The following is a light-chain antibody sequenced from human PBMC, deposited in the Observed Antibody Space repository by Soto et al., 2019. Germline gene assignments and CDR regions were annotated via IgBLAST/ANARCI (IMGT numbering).Light chain of an antibody. CDR1: QDINKW. CDR2: KAS. V-gene: IGKV1-5*03. Sequence: DIQMTQSPSTLSASVGDRVTITCRASQDINKWLAWYQQKPGQAPKLLISKASNLESGVPSRFSGSGSGPEYTLTISSLQPEDFATYYCQQYNSYSLTFGGGTKVDIK. CDR3: QQYNSYSLT. J-gene: IGKJ4*01.